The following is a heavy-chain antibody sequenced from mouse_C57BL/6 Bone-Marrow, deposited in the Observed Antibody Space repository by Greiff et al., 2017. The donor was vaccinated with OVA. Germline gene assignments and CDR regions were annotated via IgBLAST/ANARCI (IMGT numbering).Heavy chain of an antibody. D-gene: IGHD1-1*01. Sequence: EVKVVESGGGLVQSGRSLRLSCATSGFTFSDFYMEWVRQAPGKGLEWIAASRNKANDYTTEYSASVKGRFIVSRDTSQSILYLQMNALRAEDTAIYYCARDPLFAFAYWGQGTLVTVSA. CDR3: ARDPLFAFAY. V-gene: IGHV7-1*01. J-gene: IGHJ3*01. CDR2: SRNKANDYTT. CDR1: GFTFSDFY.